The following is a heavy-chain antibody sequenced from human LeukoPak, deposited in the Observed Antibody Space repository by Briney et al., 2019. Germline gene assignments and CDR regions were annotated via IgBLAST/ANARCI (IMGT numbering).Heavy chain of an antibody. V-gene: IGHV3-23*01. CDR1: GFTFSSYA. D-gene: IGHD3-22*01. CDR3: AKDYLDYYDSSGCPGY. Sequence: GGSLRLSCAASGFTFSSYAMSWVRQAPGKGLEWVSAISGSGGSTYYADSVKGRFTISRDNSKNTLYLQMNSLRAEDTAVYYCAKDYLDYYDSSGCPGYWGQGTLVTVSS. J-gene: IGHJ4*02. CDR2: ISGSGGST.